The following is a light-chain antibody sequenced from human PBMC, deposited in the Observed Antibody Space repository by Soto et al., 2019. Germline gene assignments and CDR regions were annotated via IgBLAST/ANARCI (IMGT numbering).Light chain of an antibody. CDR1: SSDVGSYNL. Sequence: QSVLTQTASVSASPGQSITISCSGTSSDVGSYNLVSWYQHYPGKAPKLIIYEGSRRPSGVSDRFSGSKSGNTASLTISGLQAEDEADYYCCSYATSRTLVFGAGTKLTVL. CDR2: EGS. V-gene: IGLV2-23*01. J-gene: IGLJ3*02. CDR3: CSYATSRTLV.